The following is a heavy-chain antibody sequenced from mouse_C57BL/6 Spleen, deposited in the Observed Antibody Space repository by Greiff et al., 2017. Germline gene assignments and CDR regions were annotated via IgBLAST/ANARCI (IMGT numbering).Heavy chain of an antibody. CDR2: INYDGSST. V-gene: IGHV5-16*01. D-gene: IGHD2-3*01. Sequence: EVQVVESEGGLVQPGSSMKLSCTASGFTFSDYYMAWVRQVPEMGLEWVANINYDGSSTYYLDSLKSRFIISRDNAKNILYLQMSSLKSEDTATYYCAREGWFFDYWGQGTTLTVSS. CDR1: GFTFSDYY. CDR3: AREGWFFDY. J-gene: IGHJ2*01.